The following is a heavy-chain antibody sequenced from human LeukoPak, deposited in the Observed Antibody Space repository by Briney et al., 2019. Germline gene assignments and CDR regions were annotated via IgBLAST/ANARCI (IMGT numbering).Heavy chain of an antibody. J-gene: IGHJ4*02. Sequence: PSETLSLTCTVSGGSISSYYWSWIRQPPGKGLEWIGYIYYSGSTNYNPSLKSRVTISVDTSKNQFSLKLSSVTAADTAVYYCARNVASGQWLVPYYFDYWGQGTLVTVSS. CDR2: IYYSGST. CDR1: GGSISSYY. CDR3: ARNVASGQWLVPYYFDY. V-gene: IGHV4-59*12. D-gene: IGHD6-19*01.